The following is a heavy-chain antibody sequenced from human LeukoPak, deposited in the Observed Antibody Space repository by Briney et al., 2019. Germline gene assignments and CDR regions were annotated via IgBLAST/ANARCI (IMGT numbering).Heavy chain of an antibody. V-gene: IGHV5-51*01. D-gene: IGHD5-12*01. J-gene: IGHJ3*02. CDR3: ARAQSGYDAFDI. Sequence: GESLKISCKASGYPFTNYWIGWVRQTPGKGLEWMGIIYPGDSDTRYSPSFQGQVTISADKSISTAYLQWSSLKASDTAMYYCARAQSGYDAFDIWGQGTMVTVSS. CDR2: IYPGDSDT. CDR1: GYPFTNYW.